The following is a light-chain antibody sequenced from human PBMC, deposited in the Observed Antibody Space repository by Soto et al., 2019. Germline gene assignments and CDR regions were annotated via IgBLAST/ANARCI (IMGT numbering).Light chain of an antibody. Sequence: DIQMTQSPSTLSASVGDRVTITCRASQMISSLLAWYQQKPGKAPKLLIYKASSLGSGVPSRFSGSGSGTEFTLTISSLQPDDFAAYYCQQYNSYSTFGQGTKVDNK. CDR1: QMISSL. V-gene: IGKV1-5*03. CDR2: KAS. CDR3: QQYNSYST. J-gene: IGKJ1*01.